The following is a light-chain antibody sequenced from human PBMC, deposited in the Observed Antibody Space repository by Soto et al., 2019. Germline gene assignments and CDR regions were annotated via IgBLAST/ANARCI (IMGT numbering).Light chain of an antibody. CDR3: QSYDISLNNGGV. J-gene: IGLJ2*01. CDR1: SSNIGEGYH. V-gene: IGLV1-40*01. Sequence: QSVLTQPPSVSGAPGQTITISCTGRSSNIGEGYHVHWYQQLPGAAPRLLIYDNIHRPSGVPDRFSGSKSGTSASLAITGLQAEDEADYYCQSYDISLNNGGVFGGGTKLTVL. CDR2: DNI.